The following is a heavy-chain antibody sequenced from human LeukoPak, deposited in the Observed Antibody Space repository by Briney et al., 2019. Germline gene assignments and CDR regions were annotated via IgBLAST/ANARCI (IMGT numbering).Heavy chain of an antibody. Sequence: SETLSLTCTVSGASIRSSSYYWGWIRQPPGKGLEYIGSIYYSGSTYYNPSLKSRVTMSVDTSKNQFSLKLSSVTAADTAVYYCARSDCSSTSCYDWFDPWGQGTLVTVSS. CDR3: ARSDCSSTSCYDWFDP. J-gene: IGHJ5*02. V-gene: IGHV4-39*01. CDR1: GASIRSSSYY. D-gene: IGHD2-2*01. CDR2: IYYSGST.